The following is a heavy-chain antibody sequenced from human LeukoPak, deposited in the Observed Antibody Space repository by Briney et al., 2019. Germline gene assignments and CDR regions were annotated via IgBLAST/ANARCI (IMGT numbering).Heavy chain of an antibody. Sequence: PGGSLRLSCAASGFTVSSKYMSWVRQAPGKGLEGVSVIYSGGSTYYADSVKGRFTISRDNSQNTLYLQTKNLRAEDRAVYYCARARPAGGYEWGQGTLVTVSS. CDR3: ARARPAGGYE. V-gene: IGHV3-53*01. D-gene: IGHD3-22*01. J-gene: IGHJ4*02. CDR2: IYSGGST. CDR1: GFTVSSKY.